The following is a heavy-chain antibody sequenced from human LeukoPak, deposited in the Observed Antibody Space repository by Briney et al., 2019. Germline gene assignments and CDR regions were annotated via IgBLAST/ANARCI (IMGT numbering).Heavy chain of an antibody. D-gene: IGHD3-10*01. V-gene: IGHV4-59*08. Sequence: SETLSLTCTVSGGSISSYYWSWIRQPPGKGLEWIGYIYYSGSTNYNPSLKSRVTISVDTSKNQFSLKLSSVTAADTAVYYCARGGPGTYFGSGSLDLWGRGTLVTVSS. CDR3: ARGGPGTYFGSGSLDL. J-gene: IGHJ2*01. CDR1: GGSISSYY. CDR2: IYYSGST.